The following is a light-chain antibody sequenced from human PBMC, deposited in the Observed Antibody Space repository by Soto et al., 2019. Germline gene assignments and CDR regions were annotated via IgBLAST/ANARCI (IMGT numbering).Light chain of an antibody. CDR2: EVS. V-gene: IGLV2-23*02. Sequence: QSALTQPASVSGSPGQSITISCTRTSSEVGSYNFVSWYQQHPGKVPKVMIYEVSKRPSGVSDRFSGSKSGNTASLTISGLQAEDEADYYCCADAGRSTYVFGTGTKLTVL. CDR3: CADAGRSTYV. J-gene: IGLJ1*01. CDR1: SSEVGSYNF.